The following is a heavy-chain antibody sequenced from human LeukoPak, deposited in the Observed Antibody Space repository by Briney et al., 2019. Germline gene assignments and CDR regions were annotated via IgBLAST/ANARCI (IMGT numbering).Heavy chain of an antibody. CDR2: INHSGST. CDR3: ARGRKGLS. V-gene: IGHV4-34*01. J-gene: IGHJ4*02. CDR1: GGSFSGYY. D-gene: IGHD3-22*01. Sequence: SETLSLTCAVYGGSFSGYYWSWIRQPPGKGLEWIGEINHSGSTNYNPSLKSRVTISVDTSKNQFSLKLSSVTAADTAVYYCARGRKGLSWGQGTLVTVSS.